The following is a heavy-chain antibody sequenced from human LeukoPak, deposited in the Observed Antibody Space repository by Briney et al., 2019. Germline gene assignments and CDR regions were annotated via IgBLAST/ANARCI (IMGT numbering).Heavy chain of an antibody. CDR3: ARDKYSSGWYYFDY. D-gene: IGHD6-19*01. V-gene: IGHV1-2*06. Sequence: ASVKVSCKASGYTFTGYYMHWVRQAPGQGLEWMGRINPNIGGTNYAQKFQGRVTMTRDTSISTAYMELSRLRSDDTAVYYCARDKYSSGWYYFDYWGQGTLATVSS. J-gene: IGHJ4*02. CDR2: INPNIGGT. CDR1: GYTFTGYY.